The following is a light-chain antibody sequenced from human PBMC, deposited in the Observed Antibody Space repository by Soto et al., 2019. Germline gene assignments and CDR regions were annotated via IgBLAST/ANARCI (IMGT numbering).Light chain of an antibody. Sequence: MEMSQSLSAIYASSPARLTIPFQASPGISSWLAWYQQKPGKAPKLLIYAASTLHSGVPSRFSGSGSGTDFTLTISSLQPEDFATYYCQQVNSYPLTFGGGTKVDIK. CDR1: PGISSW. V-gene: IGKV1-12*01. J-gene: IGKJ4*01. CDR3: QQVNSYPLT. CDR2: AAS.